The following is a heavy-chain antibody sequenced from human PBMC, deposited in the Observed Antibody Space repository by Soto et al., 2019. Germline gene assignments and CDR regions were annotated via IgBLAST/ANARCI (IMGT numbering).Heavy chain of an antibody. V-gene: IGHV4-4*02. D-gene: IGHD4-17*01. CDR3: GAHAGATYGPLDY. J-gene: IGHJ4*02. CDR2: IYHTGST. CDR1: IGSITSTNW. Sequence: QVQLQQSGPGLVKPSGTLSLTCAVSIGSITSTNWWTWVRQPPGKELEWLGEIYHTGSTNYNPSLRSRVTISVDKSKNQFSLRLFSVTAADTAVYYCGAHAGATYGPLDYWGRGTLGTVSS.